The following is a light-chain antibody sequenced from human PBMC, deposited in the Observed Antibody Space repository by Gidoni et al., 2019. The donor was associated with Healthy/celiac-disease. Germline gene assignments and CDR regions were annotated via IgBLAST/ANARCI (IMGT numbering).Light chain of an antibody. Sequence: DIQMTQSPSSLSASVGDRVTITCRASQSISSYLNWYQQKPGKAPKLLIYAASSLKSGVASRFSGSGSGTDFTLTISSLQPEDFATYYCQQGYSTPYTFGQGTKLEIK. CDR2: AAS. CDR1: QSISSY. CDR3: QQGYSTPYT. V-gene: IGKV1-39*01. J-gene: IGKJ2*01.